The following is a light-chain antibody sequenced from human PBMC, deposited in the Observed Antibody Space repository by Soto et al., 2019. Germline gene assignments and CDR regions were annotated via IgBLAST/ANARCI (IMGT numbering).Light chain of an antibody. Sequence: DIQMTQSRSSLSASIGDRVTITCRASQGIRDSLAWYQQKPGKSANLLIYAASTLQSGVPSRFSGSGSGTELALTISSLDPEDVATYYWQKYINGPLTFGPGTKVEIK. J-gene: IGKJ3*01. CDR1: QGIRDS. V-gene: IGKV1-27*01. CDR2: AAS. CDR3: QKYINGPLT.